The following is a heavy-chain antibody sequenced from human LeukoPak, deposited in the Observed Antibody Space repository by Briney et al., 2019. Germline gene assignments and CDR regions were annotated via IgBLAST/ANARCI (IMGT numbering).Heavy chain of an antibody. Sequence: PSETLSLTCTVSGGSISSSSYYWGWIRQPPGKGLEWIGSIYHSGNTSYNPSLKSRVSISVDTSKNQFSLKLSSVTAADTAVYYCARGVVTAVNFDYRGQGTLVTVSS. CDR3: ARGVVTAVNFDY. J-gene: IGHJ4*02. D-gene: IGHD2-21*02. CDR2: IYHSGNT. V-gene: IGHV4-39*07. CDR1: GGSISSSSYY.